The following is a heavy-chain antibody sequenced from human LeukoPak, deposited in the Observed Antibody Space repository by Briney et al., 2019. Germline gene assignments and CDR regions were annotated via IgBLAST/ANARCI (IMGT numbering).Heavy chain of an antibody. Sequence: QPGASLRLSCAASGFTFINYAMNWVRQAPGRGLEWVSSVTGSGRDTYHADSVKGRFTISRDNSKNTLYLQMNSLRAEDTAIYYCAKGARECCSGAICYPFDYWGQGTLVTVSS. CDR2: VTGSGRDT. V-gene: IGHV3-23*01. CDR1: GFTFINYA. CDR3: AKGARECCSGAICYPFDY. J-gene: IGHJ4*02. D-gene: IGHD2-2*01.